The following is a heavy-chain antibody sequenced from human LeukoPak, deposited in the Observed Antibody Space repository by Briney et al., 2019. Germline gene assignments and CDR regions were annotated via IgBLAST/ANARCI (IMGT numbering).Heavy chain of an antibody. Sequence: SQTLSLTCAISGDSVSSNSAAWNWIRQSSSRGLEWLGRTYYRSKWYNDYAVSVKSRITINPDTSKNQFSLQLNSVTPEDTAVYYCARDSQWPTIAFDIWGQGTMVTVSS. CDR2: TYYRSKWYN. CDR3: ARDSQWPTIAFDI. V-gene: IGHV6-1*01. CDR1: GDSVSSNSAA. D-gene: IGHD6-19*01. J-gene: IGHJ3*02.